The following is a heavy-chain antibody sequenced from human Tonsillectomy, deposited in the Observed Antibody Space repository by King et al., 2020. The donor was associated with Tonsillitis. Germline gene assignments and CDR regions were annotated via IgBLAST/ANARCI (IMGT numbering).Heavy chain of an antibody. CDR2: ISGNGGST. Sequence: VQLVESGGGLVQPGGSLRLSCSASGFTFSNYAMHWVRQAPGKGLEYVSTISGNGGSTYYADSVKGRFTISRDNSKNTLYLQMSILRPEDTAVYYCVRTRYYYDTSGYPDWGQGTLVTVSS. D-gene: IGHD3-22*01. CDR3: VRTRYYYDTSGYPD. V-gene: IGHV3-64D*06. CDR1: GFTFSNYA. J-gene: IGHJ4*02.